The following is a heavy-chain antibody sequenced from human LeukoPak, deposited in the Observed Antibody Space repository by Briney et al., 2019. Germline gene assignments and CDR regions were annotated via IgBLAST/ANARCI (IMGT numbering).Heavy chain of an antibody. V-gene: IGHV4-59*01. Sequence: KPSETLSLTCTVSGGSISSYYWGWLRQPPGKGLEWIGYIYYTGSTNYNPSLKSRVTISVDTSKNQFSLKLSSVTAADTAVYYCARDERYFDWSASYYFDYWGQGSLVTVSS. D-gene: IGHD3-9*01. J-gene: IGHJ4*02. CDR3: ARDERYFDWSASYYFDY. CDR2: IYYTGST. CDR1: GGSISSYY.